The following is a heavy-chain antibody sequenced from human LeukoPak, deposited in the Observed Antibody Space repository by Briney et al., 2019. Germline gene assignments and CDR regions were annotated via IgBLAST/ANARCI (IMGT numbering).Heavy chain of an antibody. CDR2: IKQDGSEK. J-gene: IGHJ4*02. Sequence: GGSLRLSCAASGFTFSSYGMSWVRQAPGKGLEWVANIKQDGSEKYYVDSVKGRFTISRDNAKNSLYLQMNSLRAEDMAVYYCARDRVCYNDYWGQGTLVTVSS. V-gene: IGHV3-7*01. CDR3: ARDRVCYNDY. D-gene: IGHD2-8*01. CDR1: GFTFSSYG.